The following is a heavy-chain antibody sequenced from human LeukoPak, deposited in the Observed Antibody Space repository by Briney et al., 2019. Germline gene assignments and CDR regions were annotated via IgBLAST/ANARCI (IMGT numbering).Heavy chain of an antibody. D-gene: IGHD3-22*01. V-gene: IGHV5-51*01. Sequence: GESLKISCKASGYSFTRYWIGWVRQMPGKGLGWMGIIYPGDSDTRYSPSFQGQVTISADRSISTAYLQWSSLKASDTAMYFCARRYDSSGYYYDYWGQGTLVTVSP. CDR1: GYSFTRYW. J-gene: IGHJ4*02. CDR2: IYPGDSDT. CDR3: ARRYDSSGYYYDY.